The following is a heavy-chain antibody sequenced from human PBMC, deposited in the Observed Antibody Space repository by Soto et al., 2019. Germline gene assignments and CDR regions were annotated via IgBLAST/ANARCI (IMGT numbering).Heavy chain of an antibody. CDR2: ISGSGGST. D-gene: IGHD3-3*01. Sequence: GGSLRLSCAASGFTFSSYAMSWVRQAPGKGLEWVSAISGSGGSTYYADSVKGRFTISRDNSKNTLYLQMNSLRAEDTAVYYCAKGEWFGSDYYYYGMDVWGQGTTVTVSS. V-gene: IGHV3-23*01. J-gene: IGHJ6*02. CDR1: GFTFSSYA. CDR3: AKGEWFGSDYYYYGMDV.